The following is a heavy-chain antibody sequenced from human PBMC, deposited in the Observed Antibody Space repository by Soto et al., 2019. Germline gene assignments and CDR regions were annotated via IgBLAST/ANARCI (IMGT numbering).Heavy chain of an antibody. V-gene: IGHV4-4*07. CDR3: ARDAGGSGVPHWFDP. D-gene: IGHD3-16*01. Sequence: QVQLQESGPRLVKPSETLALTCSVSDGSISPYYWSWIRQPAGKGLEWIGRIDADGYTNYNPSLKSRVTMSEDTAKNQFALKVTSVTAADTAMYYCARDAGGSGVPHWFDPWGRGTLVTGSS. CDR1: DGSISPYY. CDR2: IDADGYT. J-gene: IGHJ5*02.